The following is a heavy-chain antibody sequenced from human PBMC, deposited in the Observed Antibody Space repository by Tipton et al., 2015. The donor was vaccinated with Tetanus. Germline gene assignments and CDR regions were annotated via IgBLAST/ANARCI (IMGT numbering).Heavy chain of an antibody. V-gene: IGHV3-7*01. CDR1: GFIFNNYW. J-gene: IGHJ6*03. CDR3: ARDRGEDWTNFYYMDV. D-gene: IGHD3/OR15-3a*01. Sequence: SLRLSCSASGFIFNNYWMSWVRQAPGKGLEWVANINRDGSDKYYVDSVKGRFTISRDEAENSLYLQMSSLRVGDTAVYYCARDRGEDWTNFYYMDVWGKGATVTVSS. CDR2: INRDGSDK.